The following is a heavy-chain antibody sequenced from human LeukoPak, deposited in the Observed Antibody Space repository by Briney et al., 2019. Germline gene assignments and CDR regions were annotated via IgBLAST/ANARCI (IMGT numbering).Heavy chain of an antibody. J-gene: IGHJ5*02. D-gene: IGHD6-19*01. CDR1: GYTFTTYD. CDR2: MNPNSGNT. CDR3: ARGRGSGHKENWFDP. V-gene: IGHV1-8*01. Sequence: ASGKVSCKASGYTFTTYDINWVRQATGQGLEWMGWMNPNSGNTGYAQKFQGRVTMTRNTSISTAYMEVSSLRSEDTAVYYCARGRGSGHKENWFDPWGQGTLVTVSS.